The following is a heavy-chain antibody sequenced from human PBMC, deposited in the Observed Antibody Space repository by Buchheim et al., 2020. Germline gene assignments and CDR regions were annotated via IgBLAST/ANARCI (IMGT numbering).Heavy chain of an antibody. V-gene: IGHV3-33*01. J-gene: IGHJ4*02. Sequence: QVQLVESGGGVVQPGRSLRLSCAASGFTFSSYGMHWVRQAPGKGLEWVAVIWYDGSNKYYADSVKGRFTISRDNSKNTLYLQMNSLRAEDTAVHYCARDRLAARPAEFDYWGQGTL. CDR2: IWYDGSNK. CDR1: GFTFSSYG. CDR3: ARDRLAARPAEFDY. D-gene: IGHD6-6*01.